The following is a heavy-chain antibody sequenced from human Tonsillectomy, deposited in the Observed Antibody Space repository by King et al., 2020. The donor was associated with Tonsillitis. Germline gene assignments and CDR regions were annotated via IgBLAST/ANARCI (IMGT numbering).Heavy chain of an antibody. CDR3: ARENGEEAFDI. CDR2: NNYSGST. V-gene: IGHV4-59*01. CDR1: GGSISSYY. Sequence: VQLQESGPGLVKPSETLSLTCTVAGGSISSYYWSWIRQPPGKGLEWIGYNNYSGSTNYNPSLKSRVTISVDTSKNQFSLKLRSVTAADTAVYYCARENGEEAFDIWGQGTMVTVSS. D-gene: IGHD3-10*01. J-gene: IGHJ3*02.